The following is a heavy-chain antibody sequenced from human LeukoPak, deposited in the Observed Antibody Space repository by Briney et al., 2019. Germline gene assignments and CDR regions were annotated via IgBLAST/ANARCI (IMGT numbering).Heavy chain of an antibody. CDR2: FDPEDEKK. J-gene: IGHJ4*02. CDR1: GYIITELS. CDR3: ATTPSFTYGYFEY. D-gene: IGHD3-10*01. Sequence: ASVKVSCKVSGYIITELSMHWVRQAPGKGLEWMGGFDPEDEKKSYAQKFQGRVTMTEDTSTDTAYMELSSLRSGDTALYYCATTPSFTYGYFEYWGQGTLVTVSS. V-gene: IGHV1-24*01.